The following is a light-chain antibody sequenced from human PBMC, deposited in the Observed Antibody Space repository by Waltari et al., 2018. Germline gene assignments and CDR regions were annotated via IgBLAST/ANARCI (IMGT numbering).Light chain of an antibody. CDR1: QIISSN. J-gene: IGKJ2*01. CDR3: QQYDTWPLGT. CDR2: GAS. V-gene: IGKV3D-15*01. Sequence: ETIMTQSPPTLSVSPADRATLSCRASQIISSNLAWYQKKPGQAPRLLLYGASTRPTGIPARFSGSGSGTEFTLTISSLQSEDFGVYYCQQYDTWPLGTFGQGTKLEIK.